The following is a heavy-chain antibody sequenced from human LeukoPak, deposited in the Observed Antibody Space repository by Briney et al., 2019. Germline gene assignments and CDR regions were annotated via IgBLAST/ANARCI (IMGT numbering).Heavy chain of an antibody. CDR3: AGSGWQVYLDY. D-gene: IGHD6-19*01. V-gene: IGHV3-7*01. CDR2: IKQNGSER. Sequence: GSLRLSCAASGFTFTTFWMSWVRQAPGKGPEWVANIKQNGSERYYVDSVKGRFSISRDNAKNSLYLQMNSLRAEDTGVYYCAGSGWQVYLDYWGQGALVTVSS. CDR1: GFTFTTFW. J-gene: IGHJ4*02.